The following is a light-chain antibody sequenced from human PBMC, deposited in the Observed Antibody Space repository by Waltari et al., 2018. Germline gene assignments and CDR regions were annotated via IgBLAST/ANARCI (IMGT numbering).Light chain of an antibody. CDR2: DAS. CDR3: LQHSNWPRFT. V-gene: IGKV3-11*01. Sequence: DIVLSQSPATLSLSPGERATLSCRASQSVSRNLAWYQQKPGQAPRLLIYDASNRATGIPVRFSGSGSGTDFTLTISSLGPEDFAVYYCLQHSNWPRFTFGPGTKVDIK. J-gene: IGKJ3*01. CDR1: QSVSRN.